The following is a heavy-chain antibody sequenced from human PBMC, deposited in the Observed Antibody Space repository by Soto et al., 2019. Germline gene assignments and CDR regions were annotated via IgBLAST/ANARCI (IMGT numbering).Heavy chain of an antibody. V-gene: IGHV3-30-3*01. CDR2: ISYDGSNK. Sequence: QVQLVESGGGVVQPGRSLRLSCAASGFTFSSYAMHWVRQAPGKGLEWVAVISYDGSNKYYADSVKGRFTISRDNSKNTLYLQMNSLRAEDTAVYYCAAFCGGDCYYTNHQTDWGQGTLVTVSS. D-gene: IGHD2-21*02. CDR1: GFTFSSYA. J-gene: IGHJ4*02. CDR3: AAFCGGDCYYTNHQTD.